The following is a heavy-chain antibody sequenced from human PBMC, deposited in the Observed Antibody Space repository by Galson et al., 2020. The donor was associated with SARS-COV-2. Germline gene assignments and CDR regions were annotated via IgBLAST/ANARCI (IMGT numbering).Heavy chain of an antibody. Sequence: AAVKVSCQASGYSFTGYYIHWVRQAPGEGREWMGWGNPNTGDMKYKEKVQGRVSMTRDTSISTAYLELSRLTPDDTAVYYCARDRISAPDDFDYWGQGTLVTVSS. D-gene: IGHD6-13*01. J-gene: IGHJ4*02. CDR2: GNPNTGDM. V-gene: IGHV1-2*02. CDR3: ARDRISAPDDFDY. CDR1: GYSFTGYY.